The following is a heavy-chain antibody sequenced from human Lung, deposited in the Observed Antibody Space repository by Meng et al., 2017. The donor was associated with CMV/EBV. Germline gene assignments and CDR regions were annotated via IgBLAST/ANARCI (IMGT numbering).Heavy chain of an antibody. CDR1: GGSISSNNW. D-gene: IGHD2-2*01. Sequence: SETLSLXCAVSGGSISSNNWWSWVRQSPGKGLEWIGEIYHNERTNYNPSLQIRVTISVDKSKNQFTLNLSSMTAADTAVYFCTRLVGVAAAIGWFDPWGQGTXVTVSS. CDR2: IYHNERT. V-gene: IGHV4-4*02. J-gene: IGHJ5*02. CDR3: TRLVGVAAAIGWFDP.